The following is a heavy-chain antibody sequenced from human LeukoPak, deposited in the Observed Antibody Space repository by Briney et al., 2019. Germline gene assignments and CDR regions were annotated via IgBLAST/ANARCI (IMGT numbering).Heavy chain of an antibody. J-gene: IGHJ3*02. D-gene: IGHD5-24*01. Sequence: SSETLSLTCTVSGGSISSYYWSWIRQPPGKGLEWIGYIYYSGSTNYNPSLKSRVTILVDTSKNQFSLKLSSVTAADTAVYYCARGEISKKDAFDIWGQGTMVTVSS. CDR3: ARGEISKKDAFDI. CDR1: GGSISSYY. V-gene: IGHV4-59*01. CDR2: IYYSGST.